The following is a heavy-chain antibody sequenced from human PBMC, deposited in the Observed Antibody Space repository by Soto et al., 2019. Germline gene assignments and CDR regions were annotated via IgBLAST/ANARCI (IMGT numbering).Heavy chain of an antibody. CDR1: GGSISSGGYY. CDR3: AKDQLYIRGVIHNWFDP. J-gene: IGHJ5*02. CDR2: IYYSGST. Sequence: PSETLSLTCTVSGGSISSGGYYWSWIRQHPGKGLEWIGYIYYSGSTYYNPSLKSRVTISVDTSKNQFSLKLSSVTAEDTAVYYCAKDQLYIRGVIHNWFDPWGQGTLVTVSS. D-gene: IGHD3-10*02. V-gene: IGHV4-31*03.